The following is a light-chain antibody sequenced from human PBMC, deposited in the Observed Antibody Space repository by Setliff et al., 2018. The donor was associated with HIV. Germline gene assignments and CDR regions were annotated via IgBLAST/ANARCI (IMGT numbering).Light chain of an antibody. CDR1: SSDVGTYDY. J-gene: IGLJ1*01. CDR3: CAYAGSYTSLYV. CDR2: DVS. Sequence: QSALAQPPSVSGSPGQSVTISCTGTSSDVGTYDYVSWYQQHPGKAPKLMIYDVSQRPSGVPDRFSGSKSGNTASLTISGLQAVDAADYCCCAYAGSYTSLYVFGTGTKVTVL. V-gene: IGLV2-11*01.